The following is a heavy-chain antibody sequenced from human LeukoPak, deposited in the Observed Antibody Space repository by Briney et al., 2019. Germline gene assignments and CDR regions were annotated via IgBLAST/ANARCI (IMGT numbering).Heavy chain of an antibody. Sequence: SETLSLTCTVSGGSISSYYWSWIRQPPGKGLEWIGYIYYSGSTNYNPSLKSRVTISVDTSKNQFSLKLSSVTAADTAVYYCARGDRTAIDYGDIGCFDYWGQGTLVTVSS. J-gene: IGHJ4*02. D-gene: IGHD4-17*01. CDR2: IYYSGST. V-gene: IGHV4-59*01. CDR1: GGSISSYY. CDR3: ARGDRTAIDYGDIGCFDY.